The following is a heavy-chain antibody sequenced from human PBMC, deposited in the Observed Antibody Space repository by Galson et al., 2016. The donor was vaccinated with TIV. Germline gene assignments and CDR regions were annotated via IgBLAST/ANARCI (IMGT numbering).Heavy chain of an antibody. D-gene: IGHD4-17*01. V-gene: IGHV1-8*02. CDR3: ARSGDYGDY. Sequence: SVKVSCKASGYTFTSYDINWVRQATAQGLEWMGWMNPNSGNTGYAQKFRGRVTMTRNTSVRTAYMELSSLRSEDPAVYYCARSGDYGDYWGQGTLVTVSS. J-gene: IGHJ4*02. CDR2: MNPNSGNT. CDR1: GYTFTSYD.